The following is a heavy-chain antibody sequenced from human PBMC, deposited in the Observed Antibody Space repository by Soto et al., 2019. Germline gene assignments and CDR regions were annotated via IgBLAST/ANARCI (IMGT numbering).Heavy chain of an antibody. CDR1: GFTFSSYA. J-gene: IGHJ4*02. Sequence: GSLRLSCAASGFTFSSYAMSWVRQAPGKGLEWVSVISDSDDSTYYADSVKGRFTISRDNSKNTLYLQMNSLRAEDTAVYYCAKRSSSSTFDYWGQGTLVTVSS. V-gene: IGHV3-23*01. CDR2: ISDSDDST. CDR3: AKRSSSSTFDY. D-gene: IGHD6-6*01.